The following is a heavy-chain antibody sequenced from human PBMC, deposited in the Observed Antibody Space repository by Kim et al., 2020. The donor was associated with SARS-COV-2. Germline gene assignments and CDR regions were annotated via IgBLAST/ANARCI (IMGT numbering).Heavy chain of an antibody. CDR2: ISSSSSYI. Sequence: GGSLRLSCAASGFTFSSYSMNWVRQAPGKGLEWVSSISSSSSYIYYADSVKGRFTISRDNAKNSLYLQMNSLRAEDTAVYYCARDVGIVGATKDFQHWGQGTLVTVSS. CDR1: GFTFSSYS. J-gene: IGHJ1*01. D-gene: IGHD1-26*01. V-gene: IGHV3-21*01. CDR3: ARDVGIVGATKDFQH.